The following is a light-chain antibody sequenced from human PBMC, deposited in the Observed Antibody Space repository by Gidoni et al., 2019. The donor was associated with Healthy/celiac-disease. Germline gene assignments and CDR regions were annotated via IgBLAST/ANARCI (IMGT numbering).Light chain of an antibody. CDR3: QQSYSTPPVT. J-gene: IGKJ5*01. CDR2: AAS. V-gene: IGKV1-39*01. Sequence: IQMTQSPSSLSASVGDRVTITCRASQSISSYLNWYQQKPGKAPKLLIYAASSLQSWVPSRFSGSGSGTDFTLTISSLQPEDFATYYCQQSYSTPPVTFGQGTRLEIK. CDR1: QSISSY.